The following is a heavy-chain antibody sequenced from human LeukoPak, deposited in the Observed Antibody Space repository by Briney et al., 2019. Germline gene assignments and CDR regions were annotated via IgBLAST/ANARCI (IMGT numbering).Heavy chain of an antibody. V-gene: IGHV4-39*07. CDR3: AKLGSFYYYMDV. D-gene: IGHD3-16*01. CDR2: IYYSGST. CDR1: GGSISSSSYY. Sequence: SETLSLTCTVSGGSISSSSYYWGWIRQPPGKGLEWIGSIYYSGSTYYNPSLKSRVTISVDTSKNQFSLKLSSVTAADTAVYYCAKLGSFYYYMDVWGKGTTVTVSS. J-gene: IGHJ6*03.